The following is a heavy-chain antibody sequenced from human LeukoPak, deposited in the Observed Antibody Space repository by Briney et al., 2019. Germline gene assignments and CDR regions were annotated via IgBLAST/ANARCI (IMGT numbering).Heavy chain of an antibody. D-gene: IGHD4-17*01. Sequence: GGSLRLSYAASGFSFSNYAMNWVRQAPGKGLEYVSAISSNGGSTYYADSVKGRFTISRDNSKNTLYLQMSSLRAEDTAVYYCVKDLTVKVNWYFDLWGRGTLVTVSS. CDR1: GFSFSNYA. CDR2: ISSNGGST. V-gene: IGHV3-64D*06. J-gene: IGHJ2*01. CDR3: VKDLTVKVNWYFDL.